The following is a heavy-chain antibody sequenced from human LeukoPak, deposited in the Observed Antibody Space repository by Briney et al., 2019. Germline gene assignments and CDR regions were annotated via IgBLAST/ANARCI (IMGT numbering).Heavy chain of an antibody. D-gene: IGHD6-6*01. V-gene: IGHV4-59*08. CDR2: ISYSGFT. J-gene: IGHJ6*02. CDR3: ARLYGYYSSSHLYYYYYGMDV. CDR1: GGSISSYQ. Sequence: PSETLSLTCTVSGGSISSYQWSWIRQPPGKGLEWIGYISYSGFTNYNPSLKSRVTISVDTSKNQFSLKLSSVTAADTAVYYCARLYGYYSSSHLYYYYYGMDVWGQGTTVTVSS.